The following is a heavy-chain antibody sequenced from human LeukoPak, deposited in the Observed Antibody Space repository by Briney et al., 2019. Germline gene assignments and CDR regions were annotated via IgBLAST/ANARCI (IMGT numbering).Heavy chain of an antibody. CDR3: ARGGSRAAAGRNTEYFQH. J-gene: IGHJ1*01. CDR2: IYHSGST. CDR1: GGSISSGGYS. D-gene: IGHD6-13*01. V-gene: IGHV4-30-2*01. Sequence: SQTLSLTCAVSGGSISSGGYSWSWIRQPPGKGLEWIGYIYHSGSTYYNPSLKSRVTISVDRSKNQFSLKLSSVTAADTAVYYCARGGSRAAAGRNTEYFQHWGQGTLVTVSS.